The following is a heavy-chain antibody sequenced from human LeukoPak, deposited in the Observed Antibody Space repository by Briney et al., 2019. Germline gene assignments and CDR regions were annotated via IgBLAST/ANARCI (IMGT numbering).Heavy chain of an antibody. V-gene: IGHV3-23*01. D-gene: IGHD5-24*01. CDR2: ISGSADNT. CDR1: GFTFSSYA. CDR3: AKGPKLGDGFHCDY. Sequence: PGGSLRLSCAASGFTFSSYAMHWVRQAPGKGLEWVSGISGSADNTYYADSVKGRSTISRDISKNTVYLQMNNLRVDDTAVYYCAKGPKLGDGFHCDYWGQGTLVTVSS. J-gene: IGHJ4*02.